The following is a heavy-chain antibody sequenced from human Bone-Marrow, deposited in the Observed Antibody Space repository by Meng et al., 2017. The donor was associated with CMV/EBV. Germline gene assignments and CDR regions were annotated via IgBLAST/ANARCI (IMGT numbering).Heavy chain of an antibody. J-gene: IGHJ5*02. D-gene: IGHD3-3*01. Sequence: SETLSLTCTVSGGSISSYYWSWIRQPPGKGLEWIGYIYYSGSTNYNPSLKSRVTISVDTSKNQFSLKLSSVTAADTAVYYCARDENGFYGWFDPWGQGTLVTVSS. CDR2: IYYSGST. CDR1: GGSISSYY. V-gene: IGHV4-59*12. CDR3: ARDENGFYGWFDP.